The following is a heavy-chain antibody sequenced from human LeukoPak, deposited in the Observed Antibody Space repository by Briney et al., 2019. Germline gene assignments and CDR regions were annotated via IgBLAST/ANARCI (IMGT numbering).Heavy chain of an antibody. CDR1: ASSISSGTYY. J-gene: IGHJ4*02. D-gene: IGHD2-2*01. V-gene: IGHV4-39*01. CDR2: IYYTGKT. CDR3: ARLQTSTSFYYFDS. Sequence: SETLSLSCTVSASSISSGTYYWGWIRQPPGKGLEWIGTIYYTGKTFYSPSLKSRVTISVDTSTNQFSLNLSSVTAAHTAVYYCARLQTSTSFYYFDSWGQGTLVTVSS.